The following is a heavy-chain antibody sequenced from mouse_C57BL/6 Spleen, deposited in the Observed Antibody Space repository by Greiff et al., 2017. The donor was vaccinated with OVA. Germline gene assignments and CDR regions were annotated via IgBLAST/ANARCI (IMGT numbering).Heavy chain of an antibody. CDR3: ARNYGSSYWYFDV. CDR1: GFTFRDYY. CDR2: INYDGSST. D-gene: IGHD1-1*01. V-gene: IGHV5-16*01. J-gene: IGHJ1*03. Sequence: EVKLMESEGGLVQPGSSMKLSCTASGFTFRDYYMAWVRQVPEKGLEWVANINYDGSSTYYLDSLKSRFIISRDNAKNILYLQMSSLKSEDTATYYCARNYGSSYWYFDVWGTGTTVTVSS.